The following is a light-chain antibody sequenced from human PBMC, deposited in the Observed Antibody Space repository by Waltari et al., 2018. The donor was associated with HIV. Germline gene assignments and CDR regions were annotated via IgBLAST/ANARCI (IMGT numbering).Light chain of an antibody. CDR2: DNS. CDR1: NIGSKT. Sequence: SFLLTQPPSMSVAPGTTASITCGGNNIGSKTVHWYQQKAGQAPLVVIYDNSDRPSGIPERFSGSNSGNTATLTITRVGAGDEADYYCQVWDSSSDHVVFGGGTKLTIL. V-gene: IGLV3-21*04. J-gene: IGLJ2*01. CDR3: QVWDSSSDHVV.